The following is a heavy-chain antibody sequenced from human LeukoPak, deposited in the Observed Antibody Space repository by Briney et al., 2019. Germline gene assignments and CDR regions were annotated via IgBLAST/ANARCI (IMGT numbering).Heavy chain of an antibody. CDR3: ARDVLR. CDR1: GGSFSGYY. CDR2: INHSGST. J-gene: IGHJ4*02. Sequence: KPSETLSLTCAVYGGSFSGYYWSWIRQPPGKGLEWIGEINHSGSTNYNPSLKSRVTMSVDTSRNQFSLKVNSVTAADTAVYYCARDVLRWGQGTLVTVSS. V-gene: IGHV4-34*09.